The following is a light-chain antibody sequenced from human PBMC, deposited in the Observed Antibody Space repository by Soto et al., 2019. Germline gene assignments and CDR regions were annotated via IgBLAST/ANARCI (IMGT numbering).Light chain of an antibody. CDR2: DVS. CDR3: QQRSNWPT. J-gene: IGKJ5*01. CDR1: QGVTTN. V-gene: IGKV3-15*01. Sequence: EIVMTQSPDTLSVSPGERATLTCRAGQGVTTNFAWYQQKSGQSPRLLIYDVSIRATGVPARFSATGPETDFTLTISGLQSGDSAVYFCQQRSNWPTFGQGTRLEIK.